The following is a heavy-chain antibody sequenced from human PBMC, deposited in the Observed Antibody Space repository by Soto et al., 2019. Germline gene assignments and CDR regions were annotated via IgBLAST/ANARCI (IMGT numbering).Heavy chain of an antibody. Sequence: QVQLVESGGGVVQPGRSLRLSCAASGFTFSSYGMHWVRQAPGKGLEWVAVIWYDGSNKYYGDSVKGRFTISRDNSKNTLYLQMNSLRAEDTAVYYCAKDQSTGWYYFDYWGQGTLVTVSS. J-gene: IGHJ4*02. V-gene: IGHV3-33*06. CDR3: AKDQSTGWYYFDY. CDR1: GFTFSSYG. CDR2: IWYDGSNK. D-gene: IGHD6-19*01.